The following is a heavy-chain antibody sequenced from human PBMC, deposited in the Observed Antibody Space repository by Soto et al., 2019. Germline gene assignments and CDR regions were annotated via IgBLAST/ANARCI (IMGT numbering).Heavy chain of an antibody. Sequence: EVQLVESGEGLVQPGGSLRLSCAASGFTFSSYAMHWVRQAPGKGLEYVSAISSSGGSTYYADSVKGRFTISRDNSKNTLYLQIGSLRAEDMAVYYCARVFYDSSGYYYDYWGQGTLVTFSS. D-gene: IGHD3-22*01. J-gene: IGHJ4*02. CDR2: ISSSGGST. V-gene: IGHV3-64*02. CDR1: GFTFSSYA. CDR3: ARVFYDSSGYYYDY.